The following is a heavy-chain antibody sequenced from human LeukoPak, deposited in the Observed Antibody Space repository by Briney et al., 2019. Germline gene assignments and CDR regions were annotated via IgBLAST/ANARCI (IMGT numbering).Heavy chain of an antibody. CDR1: GFTFSSYG. CDR2: ISYGGSNK. D-gene: IGHD2-2*02. CDR3: AKDLVSYCSSTSCYTRVAFDI. V-gene: IGHV3-30*18. Sequence: GSLRLSCAASGFTFSSYGMHWVRQAPGKGLEWVAVISYGGSNKYYADSVKGRFTISRDNSKNTLYLQMNSLRAEDTAVYYCAKDLVSYCSSTSCYTRVAFDIWGQGTMVTVSS. J-gene: IGHJ3*02.